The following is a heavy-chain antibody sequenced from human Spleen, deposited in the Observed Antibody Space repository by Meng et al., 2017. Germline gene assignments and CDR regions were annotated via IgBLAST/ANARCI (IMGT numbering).Heavy chain of an antibody. J-gene: IGHJ4*02. CDR1: GFNFSNYA. V-gene: IGHV3-30-3*01. CDR3: ARGRAWGYSYGYVTFYFDY. CDR2: ISYHGDNK. Sequence: GGSLRLSCAASGFNFSNYAMHWVRQAPGKGLEWVAVISYHGDNKYYTDSVKGRFTISRDNSKNTVHLQMTSLRAEDTAVYYCARGRAWGYSYGYVTFYFDYWGQGTLVTVSS. D-gene: IGHD5-18*01.